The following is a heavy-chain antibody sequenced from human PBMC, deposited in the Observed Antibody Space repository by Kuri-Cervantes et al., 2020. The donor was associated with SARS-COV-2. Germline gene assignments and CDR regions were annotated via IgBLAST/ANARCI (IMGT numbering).Heavy chain of an antibody. Sequence: ASVKVSCKVSGYTLTELSMHWVRQAPGKGLEWMGGFDPEDGETIYAQKFQGRVTMTEDASTDTAYMELSSLRSEDTAVYYCATTDTAMVPEFDYWGQGTLVTVS. J-gene: IGHJ4*02. CDR2: FDPEDGET. CDR3: ATTDTAMVPEFDY. D-gene: IGHD5-18*01. CDR1: GYTLTELS. V-gene: IGHV1-24*01.